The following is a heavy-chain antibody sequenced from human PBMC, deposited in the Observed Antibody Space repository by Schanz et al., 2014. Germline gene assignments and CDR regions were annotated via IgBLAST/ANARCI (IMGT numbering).Heavy chain of an antibody. D-gene: IGHD3-10*01. CDR2: ISDSGDTA. J-gene: IGHJ4*02. V-gene: IGHV3-23*01. CDR1: GFTFTNYA. Sequence: EVQLMESGGGLVKPGGSLRLSCAASGFTFTNYAMSWVRQAPGKGLEWVSLISDSGDTAYYADSVKGRFTISRDNFKGALYLQMNSLRPEDTAVYYCAKYRGYYRVSGSYRELEYWGQGTLVTVSS. CDR3: AKYRGYYRVSGSYRELEY.